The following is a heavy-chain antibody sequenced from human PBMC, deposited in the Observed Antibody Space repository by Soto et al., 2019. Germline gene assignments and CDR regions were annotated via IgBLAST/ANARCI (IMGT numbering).Heavy chain of an antibody. D-gene: IGHD2-15*01. J-gene: IGHJ6*03. CDR2: IYWDDDK. V-gene: IGHV2-5*02. Sequence: QITLKESGPTLVKPTQTLTLTCTFSGFSLSTSGVGVGWIRQPPGKALEWLALIYWDDDKRYSPSLKSRLTIPQGPFKNQVGLSKNKSDPLGTATNLLAQKPGWSCTLLLGGGNYYYYYMDVWGKGTTVTVSS. CDR1: GFSLSTSGVG. CDR3: AQKPGWSCTLLLGGGNYYYYYMDV.